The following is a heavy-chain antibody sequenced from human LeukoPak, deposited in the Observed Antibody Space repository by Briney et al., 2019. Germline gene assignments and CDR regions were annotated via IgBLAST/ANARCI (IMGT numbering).Heavy chain of an antibody. V-gene: IGHV3-7*03. CDR1: GFTFGSYW. Sequence: GSLRLSCAVSGFTFGSYWMSWFRQAPGKGLEWVANINQDGSQKFSVDSVKGRFTISRDNAKNSLSLQMNSLRVEDTAVYYCARDWFDGDYDRFDYWGQGTLVTVSS. J-gene: IGHJ4*02. CDR3: ARDWFDGDYDRFDY. D-gene: IGHD4-17*01. CDR2: INQDGSQK.